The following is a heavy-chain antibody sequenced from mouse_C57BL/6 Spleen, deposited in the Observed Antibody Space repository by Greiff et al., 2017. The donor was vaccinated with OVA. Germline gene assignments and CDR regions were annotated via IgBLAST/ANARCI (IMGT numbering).Heavy chain of an antibody. CDR2: ISSGGSYT. D-gene: IGHD3-3*01. CDR3: ARQEGLHYFDY. J-gene: IGHJ2*01. CDR1: GFTFSSYG. Sequence: EVMLVESGGDLVKPGGSLKLSCAASGFTFSSYGMSWVRQTPDKRLEWVATISSGGSYTYYPDSVKGRFTISRDNAKNTLYLQMSSLKSEDTAMYYCARQEGLHYFDYWGQGTTLTVSS. V-gene: IGHV5-6*02.